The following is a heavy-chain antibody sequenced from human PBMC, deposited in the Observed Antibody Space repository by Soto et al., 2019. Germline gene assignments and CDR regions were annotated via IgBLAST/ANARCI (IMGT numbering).Heavy chain of an antibody. CDR1: GSTFNNFA. CDR2: IVVMSNAA. Sequence: QVVLLQSGAEVKEPGSSVRLSCQVSGSTFNNFAFSWVRQAPGQGPEWLGGIVVMSNAADYSQRFQDRVTITADTSTSTLYMELGSLTFDDTAVYYCARASKRFEVNYYFDYWGQGTLVTVSS. J-gene: IGHJ4*02. V-gene: IGHV1-69*06. D-gene: IGHD1-1*01. CDR3: ARASKRFEVNYYFDY.